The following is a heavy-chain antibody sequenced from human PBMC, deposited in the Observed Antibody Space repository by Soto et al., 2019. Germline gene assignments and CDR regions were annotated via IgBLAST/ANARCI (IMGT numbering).Heavy chain of an antibody. J-gene: IGHJ5*02. CDR3: ARVRGEYQLLNWFDP. D-gene: IGHD2-2*01. CDR2: IIPIFGTA. CDR1: GGTFSSYA. V-gene: IGHV1-69*01. Sequence: QVQLVQAGAEVKKPGSSVKVSCKASGGTFSSYAISWVRQAPGQGLEWMGGIIPIFGTANYAQKFQGRVTITADEATSTAYKELSSLRSEDTAVYYCARVRGEYQLLNWFDPWGQGSLATVSS.